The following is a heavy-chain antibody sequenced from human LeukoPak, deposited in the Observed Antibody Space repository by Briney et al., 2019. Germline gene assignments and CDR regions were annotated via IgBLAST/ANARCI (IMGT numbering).Heavy chain of an antibody. Sequence: SVKVSCKASGGTFSSYAISWVRQAPGQGLEWMGRIIPILGIANYAQKFQGGVTITADKSTSTAYMELSSLRSEDTAVYYCARGYCSGGSCKANYYGMDVWGQGTTVTVSS. D-gene: IGHD2-15*01. J-gene: IGHJ6*02. CDR3: ARGYCSGGSCKANYYGMDV. CDR1: GGTFSSYA. V-gene: IGHV1-69*04. CDR2: IIPILGIA.